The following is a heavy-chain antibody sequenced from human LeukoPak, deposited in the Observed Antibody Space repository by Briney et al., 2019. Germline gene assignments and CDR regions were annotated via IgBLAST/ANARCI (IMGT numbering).Heavy chain of an antibody. Sequence: SETLSLTCSVSGGSISSYYWSWLRQPPGKGLEWIGYIYYSGSTNYNPSLKSRVTISVDTSKNQFSLKLSSVTAADTAVYYCARDNWNYGSSMDVWGQGTTVTVSS. V-gene: IGHV4-59*12. CDR3: ARDNWNYGSSMDV. CDR2: IYYSGST. J-gene: IGHJ6*02. D-gene: IGHD1-7*01. CDR1: GGSISSYY.